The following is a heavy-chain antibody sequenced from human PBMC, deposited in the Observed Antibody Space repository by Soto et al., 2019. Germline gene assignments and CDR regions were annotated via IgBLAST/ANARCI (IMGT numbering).Heavy chain of an antibody. Sequence: QVQLVESGGGVVQPGRSLRLSCAASGFTFSSYGMHWVRQAPGKGLEWVAVIWYDGSNKYYADSVKGRFTISRDNSKNTLYLQMNSLRAEDTAVYYCARRTREEDYYYGMDVWGQGTTVTVSS. CDR2: IWYDGSNK. J-gene: IGHJ6*02. CDR1: GFTFSSYG. CDR3: ARRTREEDYYYGMDV. V-gene: IGHV3-33*01. D-gene: IGHD1-26*01.